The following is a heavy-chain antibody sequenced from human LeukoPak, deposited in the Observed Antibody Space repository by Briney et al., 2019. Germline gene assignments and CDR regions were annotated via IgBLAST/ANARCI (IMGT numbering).Heavy chain of an antibody. CDR3: AGHHPRNTVDF. J-gene: IGHJ4*02. V-gene: IGHV4-59*08. Sequence: SETLSLTCTVSGGSISSYYWSWIRQPPGKGLEWIAYISDIGSTNYNPSFKSRVTISLDTSKNQFSLKLSSVTAADTAVYYCAGHHPRNTVDFWGQGTLVTVSS. CDR1: GGSISSYY. CDR2: ISDIGST. D-gene: IGHD2/OR15-2a*01.